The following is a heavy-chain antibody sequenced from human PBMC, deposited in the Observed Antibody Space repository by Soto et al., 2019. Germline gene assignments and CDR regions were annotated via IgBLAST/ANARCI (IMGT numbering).Heavy chain of an antibody. CDR1: GGSFSGYY. CDR3: ARGLHDSSGPGVDY. V-gene: IGHV4-34*01. CDR2: INHSGST. Sequence: QVQLQQWGAGLLKPSETLSLTCAVYGGSFSGYYWSWIRQPPGKGLEWIGEINHSGSTNYNPSLKSRVTISADTSKNQFSLKLSSVTAADTAVYYCARGLHDSSGPGVDYWGQGTLVTVSS. J-gene: IGHJ4*02. D-gene: IGHD3-22*01.